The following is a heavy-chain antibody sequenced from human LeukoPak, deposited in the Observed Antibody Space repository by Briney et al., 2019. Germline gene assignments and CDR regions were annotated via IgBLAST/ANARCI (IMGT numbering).Heavy chain of an antibody. CDR1: GYTFTSYY. V-gene: IGHV1-46*01. J-gene: IGHJ4*02. CDR2: IKPRFGSS. CDR3: AREATSRLVPASAGKDFDY. D-gene: IGHD6-13*01. Sequence: ASVKVSCKASGYTFTSYYIHWVRQAPGQGLEWMGIIKPRFGSSRYAQTFQGRVTMTRDTSTSTVYMELSSLRSEDTAVYYCAREATSRLVPASAGKDFDYWGQGTLVTVSS.